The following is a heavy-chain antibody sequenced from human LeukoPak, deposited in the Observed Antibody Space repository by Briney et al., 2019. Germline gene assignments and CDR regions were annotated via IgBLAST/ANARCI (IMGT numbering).Heavy chain of an antibody. J-gene: IGHJ6*02. CDR2: ITSSSSYI. V-gene: IGHV3-21*01. Sequence: GGSLRLSCAASGFTFSSYSMNWVRQAPGKGLEWVSSITSSSSYIYSADSLKGRFTISRDNSKNTLYLQMGSLRAEDMAVYYCVNYGMDVWGQGTTVTVSS. CDR3: VNYGMDV. CDR1: GFTFSSYS.